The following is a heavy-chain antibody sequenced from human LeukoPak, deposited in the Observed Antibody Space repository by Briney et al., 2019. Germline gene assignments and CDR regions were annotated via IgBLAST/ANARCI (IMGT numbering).Heavy chain of an antibody. CDR3: ARVILGYYYGSGSHGFDP. CDR1: GGSISSYY. D-gene: IGHD3-10*01. Sequence: SETLSPTCTVSGGSISSYYWSWIRQPPGKGLEWIGYIYYSGSTNYNPSLKSRVTISVDTSKNQFSLKLSSVTAADTAVYYCARVILGYYYGSGSHGFDPWGQGTLVTVSS. CDR2: IYYSGST. J-gene: IGHJ5*02. V-gene: IGHV4-59*01.